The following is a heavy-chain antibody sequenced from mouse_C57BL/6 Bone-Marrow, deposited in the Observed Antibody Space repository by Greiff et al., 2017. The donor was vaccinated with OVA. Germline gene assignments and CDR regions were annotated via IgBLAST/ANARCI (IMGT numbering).Heavy chain of an antibody. D-gene: IGHD1-1*01. Sequence: EVQLQQSGPELVKPGASVKISCKASGYTFTDYYMNWVKQSHGKSLEWIGDINPNNGGTSYNQKFKGKATLTVDKSSSTAYMELRSLTSEDSAVYYCARSGDGSRDWYFDVWGTGTTVTVSS. V-gene: IGHV1-26*01. CDR3: ARSGDGSRDWYFDV. CDR1: GYTFTDYY. J-gene: IGHJ1*03. CDR2: INPNNGGT.